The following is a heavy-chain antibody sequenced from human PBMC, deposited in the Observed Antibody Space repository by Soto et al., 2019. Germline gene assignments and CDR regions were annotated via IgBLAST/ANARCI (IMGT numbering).Heavy chain of an antibody. Sequence: QVQLVESGGGVVQPGRSLRLSCAASGFTFSSYGMHWVRQAPGKGLVWVAVISYDGSNKYYADSVKGRFTISRDNSKNTLYLQMNSLRAEDTAVYYCAKDPRCGGDCSHGYYYGMDVWGQGTTVTVSS. J-gene: IGHJ6*02. D-gene: IGHD2-21*02. CDR1: GFTFSSYG. V-gene: IGHV3-30*18. CDR2: ISYDGSNK. CDR3: AKDPRCGGDCSHGYYYGMDV.